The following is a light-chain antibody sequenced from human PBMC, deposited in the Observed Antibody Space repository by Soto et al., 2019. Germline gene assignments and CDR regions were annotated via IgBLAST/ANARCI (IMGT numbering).Light chain of an antibody. Sequence: EIVMTHSPASLSVSPGETATLSCRASQRVGGNLAWYQQKPGQAPRLLIYHASTRATGIPARFSGSGSGTDFTLTISSLQSEDFAFFYCQQYDNWPRTFGQGTKVDI. CDR1: QRVGGN. V-gene: IGKV3-15*01. J-gene: IGKJ1*01. CDR2: HAS. CDR3: QQYDNWPRT.